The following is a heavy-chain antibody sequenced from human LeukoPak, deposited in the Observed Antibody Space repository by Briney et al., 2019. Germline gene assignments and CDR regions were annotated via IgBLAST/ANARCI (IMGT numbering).Heavy chain of an antibody. D-gene: IGHD6-13*01. CDR2: ISAYNGNT. CDR1: GGTFSSYA. Sequence: ASVKVSCKASGGTFSSYAISWVRQAPGQGLEWMGWISAYNGNTNYAQKLQGRVTMTTDTSTSTAYMELRSLRSDDTAVYYCARLVGQQLDFDYWGQGTLVTVSS. CDR3: ARLVGQQLDFDY. J-gene: IGHJ4*02. V-gene: IGHV1-18*01.